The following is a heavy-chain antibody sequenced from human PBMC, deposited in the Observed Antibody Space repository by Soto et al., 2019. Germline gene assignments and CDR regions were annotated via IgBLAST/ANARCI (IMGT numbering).Heavy chain of an antibody. D-gene: IGHD2-15*01. CDR1: GYTFTSYG. CDR2: ISAYNGNT. J-gene: IGHJ6*02. CDR3: ARAGYCSGGSCRPYGMDV. Sequence: QVQLVQSGAEVKKPGASVKVSCKASGYTFTSYGISWVRQAPGQGLEWMGWISAYNGNTNYAQKLQGRVTMTTDTSTSTTYMELSSLRSDDTAVYYCARAGYCSGGSCRPYGMDVWGQGTTVTVSS. V-gene: IGHV1-18*01.